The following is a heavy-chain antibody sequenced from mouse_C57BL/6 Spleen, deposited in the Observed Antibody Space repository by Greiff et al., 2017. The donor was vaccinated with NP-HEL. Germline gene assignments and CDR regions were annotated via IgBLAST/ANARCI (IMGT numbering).Heavy chain of an antibody. CDR3: ARSELTEFAY. J-gene: IGHJ3*01. Sequence: QVQLKQPGAELVKPGASVKLSCKASGYTFTSYWMHWVKQRPGRGLEWIGRIDPNSGGTKYNEKFKSKATLTVDKPSSTAYMQLSSLTSEDSAVYYCARSELTEFAYWGQGTLVTVSA. V-gene: IGHV1-72*01. CDR2: IDPNSGGT. CDR1: GYTFTSYW. D-gene: IGHD4-1*01.